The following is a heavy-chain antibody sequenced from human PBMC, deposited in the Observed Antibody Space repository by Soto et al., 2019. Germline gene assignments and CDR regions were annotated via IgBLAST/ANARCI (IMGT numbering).Heavy chain of an antibody. V-gene: IGHV1-46*01. Sequence: VQLVQSGAEMKQPGASVKLSCQASGYIFIHCFMHWVRQAPGQGLEWMGGTNPSSGTTTYAQKFQGIVTGTRDTSTSTVYMELSRLGSGDTAMYYCARSLGETTSRFDYWGQGSLVTVSA. D-gene: IGHD1-26*01. CDR3: ARSLGETTSRFDY. J-gene: IGHJ4*02. CDR1: GYIFIHCF. CDR2: TNPSSGTT.